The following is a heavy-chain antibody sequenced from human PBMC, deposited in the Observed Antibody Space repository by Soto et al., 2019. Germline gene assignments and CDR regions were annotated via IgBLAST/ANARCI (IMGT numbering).Heavy chain of an antibody. V-gene: IGHV3-53*02. Sequence: EVQLVETGGGLIQPGGSLRLSCAASGFTVSGNYMSWVRQAPVKGLEWVSVIYNGGGTYYAVSVKGRFTISRHNSNNTLYLPMTSLRAEVTAVYYCASTRGSSSDFWGQGTLVTVSS. J-gene: IGHJ4*02. CDR1: GFTVSGNY. D-gene: IGHD6-6*01. CDR3: ASTRGSSSDF. CDR2: IYNGGGT.